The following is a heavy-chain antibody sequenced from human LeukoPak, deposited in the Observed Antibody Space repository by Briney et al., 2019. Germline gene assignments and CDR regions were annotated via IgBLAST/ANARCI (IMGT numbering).Heavy chain of an antibody. J-gene: IGHJ2*01. CDR3: ARPWGAAAAGNWYFDL. V-gene: IGHV3-74*01. CDR2: INSDGSST. D-gene: IGHD6-13*01. Sequence: GSLRLSCAASGFTFSSYWMHWVRPAPGKGLVWVSRINSDGSSTSYADSVKGRFTISRDNAKNTLYLQMNSLRAEDTAVYYCARPWGAAAAGNWYFDLWGRGTLVTVSS. CDR1: GFTFSSYW.